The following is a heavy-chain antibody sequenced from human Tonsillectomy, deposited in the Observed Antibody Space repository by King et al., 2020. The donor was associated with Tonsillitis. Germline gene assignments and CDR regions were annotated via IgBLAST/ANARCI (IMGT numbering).Heavy chain of an antibody. Sequence: VQLVESGGGVVQPGRSLRLSCAASGFTFSSYGMHWVRQAPGKGLEWVAVISYDGSNKYYADSVKGRFTISRDNSKNTLYLQMNSLRAEDTAVYYCAKDQNDSSGYVDYWGQGTLVTVSS. CDR3: AKDQNDSSGYVDY. CDR2: ISYDGSNK. V-gene: IGHV3-30*18. CDR1: GFTFSSYG. J-gene: IGHJ4*02. D-gene: IGHD3-22*01.